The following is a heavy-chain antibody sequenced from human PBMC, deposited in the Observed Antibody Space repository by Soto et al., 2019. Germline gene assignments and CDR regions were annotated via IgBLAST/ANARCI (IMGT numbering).Heavy chain of an antibody. CDR3: ARIESIARNWFDP. Sequence: GESLKISCKGSGYSFTNYWISWVRRMPGKGLEWMGNIDPVDSYTNYSPSFQGHVTFSVDTSISTAYLQWSSLKASDTAMYYCARIESIARNWFDPWGQGTLVTVSS. V-gene: IGHV5-10-1*01. D-gene: IGHD6-13*01. J-gene: IGHJ5*02. CDR2: IDPVDSYT. CDR1: GYSFTNYW.